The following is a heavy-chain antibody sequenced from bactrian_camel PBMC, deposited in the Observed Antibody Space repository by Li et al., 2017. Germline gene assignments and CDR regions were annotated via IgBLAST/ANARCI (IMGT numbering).Heavy chain of an antibody. CDR1: GPSYLSNY. J-gene: IGHJ4*01. D-gene: IGHD5*01. CDR2: INSDGDT. CDR3: AAPAGWVQFCGSLTQTEYNY. V-gene: IGHV3S57*01. Sequence: HVQLVASGGGSVQAGGSLRLSCTASGPSYLSNYMGWFRQAPGNECELVARINSDGDTYYADSVKGRFTVSQDNAKGTVYLQMNSLKPEDSAMYYCAAPAGWVQFCGSLTQTEYNYWGQGTQVTVS.